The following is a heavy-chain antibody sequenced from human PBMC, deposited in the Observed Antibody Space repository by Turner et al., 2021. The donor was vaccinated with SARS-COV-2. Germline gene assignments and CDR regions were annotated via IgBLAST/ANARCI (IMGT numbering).Heavy chain of an antibody. CDR2: INPSCGST. V-gene: IGHV1-46*01. CDR3: ARGDSGSWGPFDY. Sequence: QVQLVQSGAEVKKPGASVKVSCKASGYTFTSYYMHWVRQAPGQGLEWMGIINPSCGSTIYAQKFQGRVNMTRDTSTSTVYMELSSMRSEDTAVYYCARGDSGSWGPFDYWGQGTLVTVSS. D-gene: IGHD1-26*01. J-gene: IGHJ4*02. CDR1: GYTFTSYY.